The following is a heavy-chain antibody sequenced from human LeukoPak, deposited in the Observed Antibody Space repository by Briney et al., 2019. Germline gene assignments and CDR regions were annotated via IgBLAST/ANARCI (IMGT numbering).Heavy chain of an antibody. CDR2: ISYDGSNK. D-gene: IGHD3-3*01. CDR1: GFTFSSYA. CDR3: ARDRAGDFWSGGYYYYYGMDV. Sequence: GGSLRLSCTASGFTFSSYAMHWVRQAPGKGLEWVAVISYDGSNKYYADSVKGRFTISRDNSKNTLYLQMNSLRAEDTAVYYCARDRAGDFWSGGYYYYYGMDVWGQGTTVAVSS. V-gene: IGHV3-30-3*01. J-gene: IGHJ6*02.